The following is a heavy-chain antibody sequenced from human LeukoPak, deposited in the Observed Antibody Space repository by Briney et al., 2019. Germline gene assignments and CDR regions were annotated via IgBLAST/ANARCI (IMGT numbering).Heavy chain of an antibody. V-gene: IGHV3-30*18. CDR2: ISYDGSNK. D-gene: IGHD1-26*01. CDR3: GQSGSYTTIDAFDI. CDR1: GFTFSSYG. Sequence: QPGGSLRLSCAASGFTFSSYGMHWVRQAPGKGLEWVAVISYDGSNKYYADSVKGRFTISRDNSKNTLYLQMNSLRAEDTAVYYCGQSGSYTTIDAFDIWGQGTMVTVSS. J-gene: IGHJ3*02.